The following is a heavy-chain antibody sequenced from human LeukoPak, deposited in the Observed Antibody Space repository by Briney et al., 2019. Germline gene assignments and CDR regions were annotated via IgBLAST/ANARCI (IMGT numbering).Heavy chain of an antibody. V-gene: IGHV4-59*01. Sequence: SETLSLTCTVSGGSISNDYWSWVRQPPGKGLEWIGYIYYSGSTNYNPSLKSRVTISVDTSKNQFSLKLSSVTAADTAVYYCARADVSRYGMDVWGQGTTVTVSS. J-gene: IGHJ6*02. CDR3: ARADVSRYGMDV. CDR2: IYYSGST. CDR1: GGSISNDY.